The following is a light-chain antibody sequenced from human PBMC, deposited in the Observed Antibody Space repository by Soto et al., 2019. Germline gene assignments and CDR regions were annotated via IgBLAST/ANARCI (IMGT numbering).Light chain of an antibody. CDR2: TNN. CDR1: TSNIESHS. V-gene: IGLV1-44*01. Sequence: QPVLTQPPSASGTPGQRIIISCSGSTSNIESHSVNWFQQVPGTAPRLLIITNNQRPSGVPDRFSGSKSGASASLAISGLQSEDEATYYCANWDDRRKGVFGTGTKLTVL. CDR3: ANWDDRRKGV. J-gene: IGLJ1*01.